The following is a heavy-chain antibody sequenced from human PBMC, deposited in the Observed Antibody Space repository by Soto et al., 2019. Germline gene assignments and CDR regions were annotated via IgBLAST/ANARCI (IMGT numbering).Heavy chain of an antibody. CDR3: TDMRGQWLPRD. J-gene: IGHJ4*02. D-gene: IGHD6-19*01. Sequence: NPSETLSLTCTVSGGFIRGSDYYWGWIRQPPVKGLEWIGIIYFSGTSYSYPSFKGRVTMSLDTSKNQFSMRLSSVTAADTAVYYCTDMRGQWLPRDWGRGIMVTVSS. V-gene: IGHV4-39*01. CDR2: IYFSGTS. CDR1: GGFIRGSDYY.